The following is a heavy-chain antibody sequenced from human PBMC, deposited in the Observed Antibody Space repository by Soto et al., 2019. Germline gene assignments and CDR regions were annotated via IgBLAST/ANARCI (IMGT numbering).Heavy chain of an antibody. V-gene: IGHV4-30-4*01. CDR3: ARARRDYYDSSGYDWFFDY. D-gene: IGHD3-22*01. CDR2: IYYTGNT. J-gene: IGHJ4*02. Sequence: QVQLQGSGPGLVKPSQTLSLTCSVSGGSISSGDYYCSWIRQPPGKGLEWIGYIYYTGNTYYNPPLSSRVAISVDTSKNQFSLKLNSVTGADTAVYYCARARRDYYDSSGYDWFFDYWGQGTLVSVSS. CDR1: GGSISSGDYY.